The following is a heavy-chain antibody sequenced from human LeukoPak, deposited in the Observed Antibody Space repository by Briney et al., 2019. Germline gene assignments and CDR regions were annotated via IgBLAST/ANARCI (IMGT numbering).Heavy chain of an antibody. D-gene: IGHD1-26*01. CDR3: AKNRGAGSHFYYHMNV. CDR2: IYHSGST. Sequence: PSGTLSLTCAVSGGSISSSNWWSWVRQPPGKGLEWIGEIYHSGSTNYNPSLKSRVTISVDKSKNQFSLKLSSVTAADTAVYYCAKNRGAGSHFYYHMNVWGKGTTVTVSS. J-gene: IGHJ6*03. V-gene: IGHV4-4*02. CDR1: GGSISSSNW.